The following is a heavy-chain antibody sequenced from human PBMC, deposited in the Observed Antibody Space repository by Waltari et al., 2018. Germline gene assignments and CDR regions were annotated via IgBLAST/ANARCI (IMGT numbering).Heavy chain of an antibody. CDR3: ARGGGGDWEWFDP. CDR2: IYYTGST. Sequence: QVQLQESGPSLLKPSETLSLICTVSGGSISGFYWSWVRQPPGKGLDWIGYIYYTGSTKSNPSLKGRVAMSVDTSKNQFSLKLSSVTAADTAFYYCARGGGGDWEWFDPWGQGTLVTVSS. CDR1: GGSISGFY. J-gene: IGHJ5*02. V-gene: IGHV4-59*01. D-gene: IGHD2-21*02.